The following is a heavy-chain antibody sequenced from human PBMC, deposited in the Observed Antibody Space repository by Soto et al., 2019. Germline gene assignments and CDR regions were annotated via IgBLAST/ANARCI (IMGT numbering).Heavy chain of an antibody. CDR3: AREAGYYDRSGYNWFDP. J-gene: IGHJ5*02. CDR1: GGSISHYY. Sequence: PSETLSLTCTVSGGSISHYYWSWIRQPPGKGLEWIGYIYYSGSTNHNPSLKSRVTISLDTSKNQFSLIVSSVTAADTAVYYCAREAGYYDRSGYNWFDPWGQGIQVTVSS. V-gene: IGHV4-59*01. D-gene: IGHD3-22*01. CDR2: IYYSGST.